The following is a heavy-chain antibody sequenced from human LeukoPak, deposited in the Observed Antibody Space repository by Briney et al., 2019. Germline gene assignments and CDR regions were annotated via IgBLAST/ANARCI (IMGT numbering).Heavy chain of an antibody. CDR3: ARDRGAVAGLAFDI. Sequence: ASVKVSCKASGYTFTGYYMHWARQAPGQGLEWMGWINPNSGGTNYAQKFQGRVTMTRDTSISTAYMELSRLRSDDTAVYYCARDRGAVAGLAFDIWGQGTMVTVSS. CDR2: INPNSGGT. CDR1: GYTFTGYY. D-gene: IGHD6-19*01. V-gene: IGHV1-2*02. J-gene: IGHJ3*02.